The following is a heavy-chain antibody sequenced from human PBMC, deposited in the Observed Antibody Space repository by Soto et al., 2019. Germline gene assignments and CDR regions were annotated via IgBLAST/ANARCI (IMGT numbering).Heavy chain of an antibody. CDR2: ISYDGSNK. V-gene: IGHV3-30*18. J-gene: IGHJ4*02. CDR1: GFTFSSYG. CDR3: AKDPEETECEPRGYFDY. Sequence: QVQLVESGGGVVQPGRSLRLSCAASGFTFSSYGMHWVRQAPGKGLEWVAVISYDGSNKYYADSVKGRFTISRDNSKNTLYLQMNSLRAEDTAVYYCAKDPEETECEPRGYFDYWGQGTLVIVSS. D-gene: IGHD3-10*01.